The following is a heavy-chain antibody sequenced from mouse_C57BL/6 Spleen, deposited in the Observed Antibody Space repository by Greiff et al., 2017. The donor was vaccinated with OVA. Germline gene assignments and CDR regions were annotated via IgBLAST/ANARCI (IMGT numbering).Heavy chain of an antibody. CDR1: GYTFTSYW. V-gene: IGHV1-64*01. D-gene: IGHD3-3*01. Sequence: QVQLQQPGAELVKPGASVKLSCKASGYTFTSYWMHWVKQRPGQGLEWIGMIHPNSGSTNYNEKFKSKATLTVDTSSSTAYMQLSSLTSEDSAVYYCARYEGLGGAYWGQGTLVTVSA. J-gene: IGHJ3*01. CDR3: ARYEGLGGAY. CDR2: IHPNSGST.